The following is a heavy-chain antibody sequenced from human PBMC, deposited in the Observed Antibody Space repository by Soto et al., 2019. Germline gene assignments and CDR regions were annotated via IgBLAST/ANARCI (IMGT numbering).Heavy chain of an antibody. V-gene: IGHV1-18*01. D-gene: IGHD3-9*01. CDR1: GYTFTNYG. J-gene: IGHJ5*02. Sequence: ASVKDSCKASGYTFTNYGISWVRQAPGQGLEWMGWISTYNGNTNYSQKFQGRVTVTRDTSTSTAYMELRSLRSEDTAVYYCARDFEGYFDWSHPFDPWGQGTLVTVS. CDR2: ISTYNGNT. CDR3: ARDFEGYFDWSHPFDP.